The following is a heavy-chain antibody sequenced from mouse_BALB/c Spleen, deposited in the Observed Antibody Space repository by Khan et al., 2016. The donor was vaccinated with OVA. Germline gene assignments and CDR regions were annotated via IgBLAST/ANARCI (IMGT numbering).Heavy chain of an antibody. V-gene: IGHV1S136*01. Sequence: VQLKESGPELVKPGASVKMSCKVSGYTFTSYVMHWVKQKPGQGLEWIGYIHPYTYDVKYNEKFKGKATLTSDKSSSTAYMELSSLTSEDSAVYYCVRALHYYGSSYEGFAYWGQGTLVTVSA. CDR1: GYTFTSYV. CDR2: IHPYTYDV. D-gene: IGHD1-1*01. CDR3: VRALHYYGSSYEGFAY. J-gene: IGHJ3*01.